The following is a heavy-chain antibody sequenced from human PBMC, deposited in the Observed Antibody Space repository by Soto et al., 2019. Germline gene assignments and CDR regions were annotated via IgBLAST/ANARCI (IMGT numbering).Heavy chain of an antibody. CDR1: GGNFITYS. Sequence: SVKVSCKASGGNFITYSITWVRQAPGQGLEWMGRIIPILGITNYAQKFQGRVTITADKSTNTAYMELSSLRSEDTAVYYCARDGGYGETNYYMDVWGKGTTVTVSS. J-gene: IGHJ6*03. CDR3: ARDGGYGETNYYMDV. CDR2: IIPILGIT. D-gene: IGHD4-17*01. V-gene: IGHV1-69*04.